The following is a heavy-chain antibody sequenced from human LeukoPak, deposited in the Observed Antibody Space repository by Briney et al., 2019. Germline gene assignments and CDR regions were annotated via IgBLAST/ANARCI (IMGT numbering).Heavy chain of an antibody. V-gene: IGHV1-2*02. Sequence: ASVKVSCKASGYTFTGYYIHWVRQAPGQGLEWVGWINPNSGGTNYAQKFQGRVTMTRDTSISTAYMELTRLRSDDTAVYYCARDRDYYDSSGYYPLDYWGQGSLVTVSS. CDR3: ARDRDYYDSSGYYPLDY. D-gene: IGHD3-22*01. CDR2: INPNSGGT. J-gene: IGHJ4*02. CDR1: GYTFTGYY.